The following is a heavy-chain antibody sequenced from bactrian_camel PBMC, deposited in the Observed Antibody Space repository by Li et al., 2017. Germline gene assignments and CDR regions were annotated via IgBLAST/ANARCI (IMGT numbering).Heavy chain of an antibody. D-gene: IGHD5*01. CDR2: INRGAGSATT. V-gene: IGHV3S31*01. CDR3: LSGRRSFGY. J-gene: IGHJ6*01. CDR1: GFSASAFA. Sequence: VQLVESGGGLVQPGGSLRLSCATSGFSASAFAMHWVRQAPGKGLEWVAAINRGAGSATTYYPDSVKGRFIASRDNAKNILYLRMDSLKSEDSALYYCLSGRRSFGYWGQGTQVTVS.